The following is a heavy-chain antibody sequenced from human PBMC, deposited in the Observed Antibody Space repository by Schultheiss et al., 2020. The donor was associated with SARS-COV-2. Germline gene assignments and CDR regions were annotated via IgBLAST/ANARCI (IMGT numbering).Heavy chain of an antibody. D-gene: IGHD3-9*01. J-gene: IGHJ4*02. V-gene: IGHV4-30-4*01. CDR2: IYYSGST. CDR3: AREGGYFDWLLEDN. Sequence: SETLSLTCTVSGGSISSGDYYWSWIRQPPGKGLEWIGYIYYSGSTYYNPSLKSRATISVDTSKNQFSLKLSSVTAADTAVYYCAREGGYFDWLLEDNWGQGTLVTVSS. CDR1: GGSISSGDYY.